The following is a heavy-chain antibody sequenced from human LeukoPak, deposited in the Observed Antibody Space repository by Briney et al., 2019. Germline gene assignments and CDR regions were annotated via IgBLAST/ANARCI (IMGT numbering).Heavy chain of an antibody. J-gene: IGHJ4*02. Sequence: PGGSLRLSCAASGFTFSSYAMHWVRQAPGKGLEWVSAISGSGGSTYYADSVKGRFTISRDNSKNTLYLQMNSLRAEDTAVYYCAKDQAAAGTSFFDYWGQGTLVTVSS. CDR3: AKDQAAAGTSFFDY. V-gene: IGHV3-23*01. CDR1: GFTFSSYA. CDR2: ISGSGGST. D-gene: IGHD6-13*01.